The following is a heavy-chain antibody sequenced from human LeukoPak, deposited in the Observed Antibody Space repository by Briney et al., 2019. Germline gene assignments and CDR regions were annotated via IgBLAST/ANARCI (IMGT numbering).Heavy chain of an antibody. D-gene: IGHD2-15*01. V-gene: IGHV4-34*01. CDR1: GGFFSGYY. CDR3: ASKGGYCSGGSCSRPYYYYGMDV. Sequence: SETLSLTCAVYGGFFSGYYWSWIRQPPGKGLEWIGEINHSGSTNYNPSLKSRVTISVDTSKNQFSLKLSSVTAADTAVYYCASKGGYCSGGSCSRPYYYYGMDVWGKGTTVTVSS. CDR2: INHSGST. J-gene: IGHJ6*04.